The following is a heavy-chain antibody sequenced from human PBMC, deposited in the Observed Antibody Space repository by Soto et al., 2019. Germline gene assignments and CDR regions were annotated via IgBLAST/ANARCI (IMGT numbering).Heavy chain of an antibody. CDR2: ISSNGGST. CDR1: GFTFSSYA. Sequence: GGSLRLSCAASGFTFSSYAMHWVRQAPGKGLEYVSAISSNGGSTYYANSVKGRFTISRDNSKNTLYLQMGSLRAEDMAVYYCARGPGYYFDYSGQGTLDTVSS. J-gene: IGHJ4*02. V-gene: IGHV3-64*01. CDR3: ARGPGYYFDY.